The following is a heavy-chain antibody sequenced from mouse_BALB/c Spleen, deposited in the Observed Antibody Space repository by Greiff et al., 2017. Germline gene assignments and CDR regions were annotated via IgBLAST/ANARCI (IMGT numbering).Heavy chain of an antibody. Sequence: EVKLMESGGGLVKPGGSLKLSCAASGFTFSSYAMSWVRQTPEKRLEWVASISSGGSTYYPDSVKGRFTISRDNARNILYLQMSSLRSEDTAMYYCARKVYHYFDYWGQGTTLTVSS. V-gene: IGHV5-6-5*01. J-gene: IGHJ2*01. CDR3: ARKVYHYFDY. CDR2: ISSGGST. CDR1: GFTFSSYA. D-gene: IGHD2-14*01.